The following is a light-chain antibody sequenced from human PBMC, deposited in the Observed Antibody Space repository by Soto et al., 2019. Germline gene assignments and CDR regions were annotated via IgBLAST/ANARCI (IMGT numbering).Light chain of an antibody. Sequence: QSVLIQPPSASGTPGQRVTVSCSGGSSNIGRYTVNWYQQLPGAAPKLLICSNSQRPSGVPDRFSASKSGTSASLAISGLQSEDEAEYYCAAWDDSLNGYVFGPGTKLTVL. J-gene: IGLJ1*01. CDR1: SSNIGRYT. CDR3: AAWDDSLNGYV. CDR2: SNS. V-gene: IGLV1-44*01.